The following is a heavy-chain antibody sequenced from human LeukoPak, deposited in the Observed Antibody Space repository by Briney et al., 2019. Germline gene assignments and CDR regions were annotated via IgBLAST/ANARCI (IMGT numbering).Heavy chain of an antibody. Sequence: SETLSLTCTVSGGSISSGGYYWSWIRQHPGKGLEWIGYIYYSGSTYYNPSLKSRVTISVDTSKNEFSLKLTSVTAADTAVYYCARMLMIERSLDYWGQGTLVTVSS. CDR2: IYYSGST. D-gene: IGHD3-22*01. J-gene: IGHJ4*02. V-gene: IGHV4-31*03. CDR3: ARMLMIERSLDY. CDR1: GGSISSGGYY.